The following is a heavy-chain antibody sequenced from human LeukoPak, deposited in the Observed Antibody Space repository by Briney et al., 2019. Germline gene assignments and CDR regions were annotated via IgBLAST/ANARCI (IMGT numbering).Heavy chain of an antibody. CDR2: INHSGST. V-gene: IGHV4-34*01. J-gene: IGHJ4*02. Sequence: SETLSLTCAVYGGSFSGYYWSWIRQPPGKGLEWIGEINHSGSTNYNPSLKSRVTISVDTSKNQFSLKLSSVTAADTAVYYCARFVPARYYFDYWGQGTLVTVSS. D-gene: IGHD2-8*01. CDR3: ARFVPARYYFDY. CDR1: GGSFSGYY.